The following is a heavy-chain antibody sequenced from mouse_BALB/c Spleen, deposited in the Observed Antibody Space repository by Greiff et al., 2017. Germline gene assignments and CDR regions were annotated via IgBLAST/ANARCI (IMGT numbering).Heavy chain of an antibody. D-gene: IGHD2-12*01. CDR3: ARSGTLRYYYAMDY. V-gene: IGHV1-20*02. J-gene: IGHJ4*01. CDR1: GYSFTGYF. CDR2: INPYNGDT. Sequence: EVKVVESGPELVKPGASVKISCKASGYSFTGYFMNWVMQSHGKSLEWIGRINPYNGDTFYNQKFKGKATLTVDKSSSTAHMELRSLASEDSAVYYCARSGTLRYYYAMDYWGQGTSVTVSS.